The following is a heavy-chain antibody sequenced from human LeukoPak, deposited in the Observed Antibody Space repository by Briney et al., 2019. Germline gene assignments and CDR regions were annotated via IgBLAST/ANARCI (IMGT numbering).Heavy chain of an antibody. Sequence: ASVKVSCKASGGTFSSYAISWVRQAPGQGLEWMGGIIPIFGTANYAQKFQGRVTITTDESTSTAYMELSSLRSEDTAVYYCARGVEGGVDFYYYYMDVWGKGTTVTVSS. V-gene: IGHV1-69*05. J-gene: IGHJ6*03. D-gene: IGHD3-3*01. CDR1: GGTFSSYA. CDR2: IIPIFGTA. CDR3: ARGVEGGVDFYYYYMDV.